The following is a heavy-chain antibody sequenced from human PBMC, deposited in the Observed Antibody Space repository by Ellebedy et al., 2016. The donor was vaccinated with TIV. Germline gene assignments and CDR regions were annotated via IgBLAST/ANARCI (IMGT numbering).Heavy chain of an antibody. CDR3: ARVSGYYDSSGYYRTFDY. CDR1: GGSISSGDYY. CDR2: IYYSGST. V-gene: IGHV4-30-4*01. J-gene: IGHJ4*02. D-gene: IGHD3-22*01. Sequence: SETLSLXCTVSGGSISSGDYYWSWIRQPPGKGLEWIGYIYYSGSTYYNPSLKSRVTISVDTSKNQFSLKLSSVTAADTAVYYCARVSGYYDSSGYYRTFDYWGQGTLVTVSS.